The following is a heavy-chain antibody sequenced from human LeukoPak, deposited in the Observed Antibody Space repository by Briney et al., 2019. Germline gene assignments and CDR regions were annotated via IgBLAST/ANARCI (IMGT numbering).Heavy chain of an antibody. J-gene: IGHJ4*02. V-gene: IGHV4-38-2*01. Sequence: SETLSLTCAVSGYSIISGYFWGWIRQPPGKGLEWIGTIYHSGSTYYNPSLKSRVTISVDTSKNQFSLKLSSVTAADAAVYFCAKSGYDYPPYFDYWGQGTLVTVSS. CDR2: IYHSGST. CDR1: GYSIISGYF. CDR3: AKSGYDYPPYFDY. D-gene: IGHD5-12*01.